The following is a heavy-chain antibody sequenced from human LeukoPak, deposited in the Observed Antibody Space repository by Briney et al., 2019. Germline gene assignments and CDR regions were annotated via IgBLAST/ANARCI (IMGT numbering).Heavy chain of an antibody. V-gene: IGHV4-30-4*01. CDR1: GGSISSGDYY. CDR3: ARLDFDVSGFHWFAP. J-gene: IGHJ5*02. CDR2: IYYSGST. D-gene: IGHD3-10*01. Sequence: PSQTLSLTCSVSGGSISSGDYYWSWIRQPPGKGLEWIGYIYYSGSTYYNPSLKNRVTISVDTSKNQFSLKLSSVTAADTAVYYVARLDFDVSGFHWFAPWGKGTLVTVSS.